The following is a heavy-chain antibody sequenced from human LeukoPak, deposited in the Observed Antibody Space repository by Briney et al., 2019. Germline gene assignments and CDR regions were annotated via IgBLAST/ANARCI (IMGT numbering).Heavy chain of an antibody. V-gene: IGHV3-21*01. CDR3: AGVWAPDARIAAAGSGSYSH. CDR2: ISSSSSYI. Sequence: PGGSLRLSCAASGFTFSSYSMNWVRQAPGKGLEWVSSISSSSSYIYYADSVKGRFTISRDNTKNSLYLQMNSLRAEDTAVYYCAGVWAPDARIAAAGSGSYSHWGQGTLVTVSS. CDR1: GFTFSSYS. D-gene: IGHD6-13*01. J-gene: IGHJ4*02.